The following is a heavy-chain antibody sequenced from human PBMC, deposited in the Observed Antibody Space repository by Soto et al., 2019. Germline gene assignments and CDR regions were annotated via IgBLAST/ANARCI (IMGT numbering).Heavy chain of an antibody. CDR2: INPNSGGT. CDR3: ARGEPGLRFLEWFPTYYYGMDV. V-gene: IGHV1-2*02. Sequence: ASVKVSCKASGYTFTGYYMHWVRQAPGQGLEWMGWINPNSGGTNYAQKFQGRVTMTRDTSISTAYMELSRLRSDDTAVYYCARGEPGLRFLEWFPTYYYGMDVWGQGTTVTGSS. CDR1: GYTFTGYY. J-gene: IGHJ6*02. D-gene: IGHD3-3*01.